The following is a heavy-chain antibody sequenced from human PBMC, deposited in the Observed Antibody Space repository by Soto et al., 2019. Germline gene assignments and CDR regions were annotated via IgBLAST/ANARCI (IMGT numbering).Heavy chain of an antibody. D-gene: IGHD3-16*01. V-gene: IGHV1-18*01. CDR2: SRADNSHP. Sequence: QVQLLQSGPEVKKPGASVKVSCRAFGYRFTEFGISWVRQAPGQGLEWVGGSRADNSHPNYAKSLQGRVNVTTVTSSTTAYMELTSLTSADTAVYYCARAAVRFELVWGRNEALDIWGQGTMVFVSS. J-gene: IGHJ3*02. CDR3: ARAAVRFELVWGRNEALDI. CDR1: GYRFTEFG.